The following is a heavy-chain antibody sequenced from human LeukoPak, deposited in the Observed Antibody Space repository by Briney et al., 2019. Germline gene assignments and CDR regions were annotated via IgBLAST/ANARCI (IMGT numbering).Heavy chain of an antibody. V-gene: IGHV3-33*01. D-gene: IGHD3-22*01. CDR2: LWYDGSKT. CDR3: ARGRPHYDSNAHYPDLYY. Sequence: GGSLRLSCSSSGFPFNEYIMHWVRQTPEKGLEWVSLLWYDGSKTYSADYGKGRFTMSRDNSKNSLYLQMSSLRAEDTAVYYCARGRPHYDSNAHYPDLYYWGQGTLVTVSS. J-gene: IGHJ4*02. CDR1: GFPFNEYI.